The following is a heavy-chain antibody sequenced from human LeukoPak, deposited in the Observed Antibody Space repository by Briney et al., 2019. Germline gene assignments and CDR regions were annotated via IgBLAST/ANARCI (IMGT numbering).Heavy chain of an antibody. CDR2: IYTSGST. D-gene: IGHD3-22*01. CDR1: GGSISSYY. V-gene: IGHV4-4*07. J-gene: IGHJ1*01. CDR3: VRDHYYNSSGYTFRY. Sequence: PSETLSLTCTVSGGSISSYYWSWIRQPAGKGLEWIGRIYTSGSTSYNPSLKSRVTISVDTSKNQFSLKLSSVTAADTAVYYCVRDHYYNSSGYTFRYWGQGTLVTVSS.